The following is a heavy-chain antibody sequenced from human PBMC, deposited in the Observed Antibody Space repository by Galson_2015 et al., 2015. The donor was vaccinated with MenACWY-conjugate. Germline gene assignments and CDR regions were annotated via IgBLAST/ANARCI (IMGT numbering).Heavy chain of an antibody. CDR2: IIPILGIA. J-gene: IGHJ6*02. Sequence: SVKVSCKASGGTFSSYAISWVRPAPGQGLEWMGRIIPILGIANYAQKFQGRVTITADKSTSTAYMELSSLRSEDTAVYYCASPIYYFYGMDVWGQGTTVTVSS. CDR1: GGTFSSYA. V-gene: IGHV1-69*04. CDR3: ASPIYYFYGMDV.